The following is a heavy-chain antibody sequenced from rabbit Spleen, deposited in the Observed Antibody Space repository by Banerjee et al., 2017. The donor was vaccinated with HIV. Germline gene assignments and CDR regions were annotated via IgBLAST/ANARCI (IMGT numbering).Heavy chain of an antibody. V-gene: IGHV1S45*01. J-gene: IGHJ6*01. CDR1: GFSFSSNV. Sequence: QEQLEESGGDLVKPEGSLTLTCTASGFSFSSNVMCWVRQAPGKGLEWIACIYAGSSGRTYYATWAKGRFTISKTSSTTVTLQMTSLTAADTATYFCARDIGTSFSTYGMDLWGPGTLVT. D-gene: IGHD8-1*01. CDR2: IYAGSSGRT. CDR3: ARDIGTSFSTYGMDL.